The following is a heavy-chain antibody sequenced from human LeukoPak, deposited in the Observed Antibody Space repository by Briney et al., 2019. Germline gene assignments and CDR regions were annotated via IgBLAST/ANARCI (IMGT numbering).Heavy chain of an antibody. CDR1: GGTFSSYA. J-gene: IGHJ4*02. CDR3: ARDLYGGTSATFDY. CDR2: INPNSGGT. Sequence: ASVKVSCKASGGTFSSYAISWVRQAPGRGLEWMGWINPNSGGTYYAQKFQGRVTMTSDTSISTAYMELSRLRSDNTAVYYCARDLYGGTSATFDYWGQGTLVTVSS. D-gene: IGHD4-23*01. V-gene: IGHV1-2*02.